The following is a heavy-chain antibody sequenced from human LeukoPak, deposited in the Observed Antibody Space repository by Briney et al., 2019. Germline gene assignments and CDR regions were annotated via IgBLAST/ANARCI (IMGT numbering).Heavy chain of an antibody. D-gene: IGHD3-10*01. Sequence: PGRSLRLSCAASGFIFSSYGMNWVRQAPGKGLEWVSYISGTGTTIYYADSVKGRFTISRDNAKYSLHLQMDSLRADDTAVYSCARGGLGSWTFDSWGQGTLATVSS. CDR2: ISGTGTTI. CDR1: GFIFSSYG. J-gene: IGHJ4*02. V-gene: IGHV3-48*04. CDR3: ARGGLGSWTFDS.